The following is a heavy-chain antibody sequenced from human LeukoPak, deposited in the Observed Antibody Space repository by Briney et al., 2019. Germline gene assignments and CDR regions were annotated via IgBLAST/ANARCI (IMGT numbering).Heavy chain of an antibody. CDR1: GGSISSYY. CDR2: IYYSGST. CDR3: ARVAAAYVAYYFDY. Sequence: PSETLSLTCTVSGGSISSYYWSWIRQPPRKGLEWIGYIYYSGSTNYNPSLKSRVTISVDTSKNQFSLKLSSVTAADTAVYYCARVAAAYVAYYFDYWGQGTLVTVSS. J-gene: IGHJ4*02. D-gene: IGHD2-2*01. V-gene: IGHV4-59*01.